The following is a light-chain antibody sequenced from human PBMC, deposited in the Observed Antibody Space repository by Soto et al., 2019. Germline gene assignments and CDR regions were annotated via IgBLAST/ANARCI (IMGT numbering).Light chain of an antibody. CDR3: QQYGSSPET. Sequence: EIVSTQSPGTLSLSPGERATLSCRASQSVSSNYLAWYQQKPGQAPRLLIYGASSRAIGIPDRFSGSGSGTDFTLTISRLEPEDFAVYYCQQYGSSPETFGQGTKVEIK. CDR2: GAS. V-gene: IGKV3-20*01. CDR1: QSVSSNY. J-gene: IGKJ1*01.